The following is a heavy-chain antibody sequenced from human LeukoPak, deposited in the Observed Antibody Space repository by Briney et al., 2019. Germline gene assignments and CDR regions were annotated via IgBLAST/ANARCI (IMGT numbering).Heavy chain of an antibody. V-gene: IGHV1-18*01. CDR2: ISAYNGNT. CDR3: ARPLGFWENNFYYGMDV. J-gene: IGHJ6*02. CDR1: GYPFNPYG. D-gene: IGHD3-3*01. Sequence: ASVNVSCKASGYPFNPYGITWVRQAPGQGLEWMGWISAYNGNTKSAQKFQGRVTMTTDTSTTTAYMELRSLRSDDTAIYYCARPLGFWENNFYYGMDVWGQGTTVTVSS.